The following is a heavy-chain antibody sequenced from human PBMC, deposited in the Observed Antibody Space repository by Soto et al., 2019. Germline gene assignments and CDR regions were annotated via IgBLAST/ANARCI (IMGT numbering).Heavy chain of an antibody. V-gene: IGHV3-23*01. J-gene: IGHJ4*02. Sequence: GGSLRLSCAASGFTFSSYAMSWVRQAPGKGLEWVSAISGSGGSTYYADSVKGRFTISRDNSKNTLYLQMNSLRAEDTAVYYCAKNRGNYYDSSGYEGYWGQGTLVTVSS. CDR1: GFTFSSYA. D-gene: IGHD3-22*01. CDR3: AKNRGNYYDSSGYEGY. CDR2: ISGSGGST.